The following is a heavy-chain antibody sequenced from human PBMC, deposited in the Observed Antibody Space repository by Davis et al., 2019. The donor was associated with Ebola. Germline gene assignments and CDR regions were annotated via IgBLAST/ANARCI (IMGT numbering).Heavy chain of an antibody. CDR2: INHDGNS. Sequence: MPSETLSLTCSVYGGSFSDYYWTWIRQPPGKGLEWIGEINHDGNSNYNPSLKSRVTMAVDTSKTQFSLKLYSVTTADTAVYYCARGVVASTRHLDYWGQGTLVTVSS. V-gene: IGHV4-34*01. CDR3: ARGVVASTRHLDY. D-gene: IGHD2-15*01. J-gene: IGHJ4*02. CDR1: GGSFSDYY.